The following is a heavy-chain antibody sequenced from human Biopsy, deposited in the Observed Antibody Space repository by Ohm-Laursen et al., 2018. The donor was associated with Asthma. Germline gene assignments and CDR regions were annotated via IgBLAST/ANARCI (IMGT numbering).Heavy chain of an antibody. D-gene: IGHD5-12*01. V-gene: IGHV3-33*05. CDR2: ISYDGGNK. CDR1: GFTFSIYD. Sequence: SLRLSCTASGFTFSIYDIHWVRQAPGKGLEWVAVISYDGGNKFYGDSVKGRFTLSRDNSKSTVYLQMNSLRAGDTAVYYCASESYLRGFGHTLDLWGQGTQVTFS. CDR3: ASESYLRGFGHTLDL. J-gene: IGHJ5*02.